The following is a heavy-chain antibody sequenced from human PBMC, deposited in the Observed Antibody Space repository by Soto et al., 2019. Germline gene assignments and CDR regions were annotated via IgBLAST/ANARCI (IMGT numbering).Heavy chain of an antibody. V-gene: IGHV4-31*03. CDR1: GGSISSGGYY. D-gene: IGHD2-2*02. J-gene: IGHJ4*02. CDR3: ARNIRGGFDY. CDR2: IYYSGST. Sequence: QVQLQESGPGLVKPSQTLSLTCTVSGGSISSGGYYWSWIRQHPGKGLEWIGYIYYSGSTYYNPSLKSRVTISVDTPKNHFYLKLRSVTAADTAVYYCARNIRGGFDYWGQGTLVTVSS.